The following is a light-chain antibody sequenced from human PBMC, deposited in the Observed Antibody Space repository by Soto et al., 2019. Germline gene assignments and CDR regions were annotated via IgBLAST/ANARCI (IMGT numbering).Light chain of an antibody. CDR1: QSVSNN. CDR3: QQYDNWLGT. CDR2: GAS. J-gene: IGKJ1*01. V-gene: IGKV3-15*01. Sequence: EIVMTQSPATLSVSPGERATLSCRASQSVSNNFAWYQQKPGQAPRLLIYGASTRATGIPARFSGSGSGTEFTLTISSLQSEDVAVYYCQQYDNWLGTFGQGTKVEIK.